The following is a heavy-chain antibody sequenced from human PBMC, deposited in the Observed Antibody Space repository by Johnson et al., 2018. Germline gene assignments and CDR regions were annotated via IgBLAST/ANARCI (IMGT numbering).Heavy chain of an antibody. D-gene: IGHD4-17*01. Sequence: QVQLQESGGGVVQPGRSRRLSCAASAFTFSNYGMHWVRQAPGKGLEWVAVISFDGSNKYYTDPVKGRFTISRDNYKNTLYLQMNSLRPEDTAVYYCAKDYGDYIYYNGMDVWGQGTTVSVSS. CDR3: AKDYGDYIYYNGMDV. CDR1: AFTFSNYG. CDR2: ISFDGSNK. V-gene: IGHV3-30*18. J-gene: IGHJ6*02.